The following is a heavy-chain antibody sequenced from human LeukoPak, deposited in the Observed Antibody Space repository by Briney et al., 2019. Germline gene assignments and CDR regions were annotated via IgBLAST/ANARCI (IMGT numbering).Heavy chain of an antibody. CDR1: GYTFTSYD. D-gene: IGHD3-9*01. CDR3: ARGPHRVLRYFDWLGRRNAFDI. CDR2: MNTNSGNT. Sequence: ASVKVSCKASGYTFTSYDINWVRQATGQGLEWMGWMNTNSGNTGYAQKFQGRVTMTRNTSISTAYMELSSLRSEDTAVYYCARGPHRVLRYFDWLGRRNAFDIWGQGTMVTVSS. V-gene: IGHV1-8*01. J-gene: IGHJ3*02.